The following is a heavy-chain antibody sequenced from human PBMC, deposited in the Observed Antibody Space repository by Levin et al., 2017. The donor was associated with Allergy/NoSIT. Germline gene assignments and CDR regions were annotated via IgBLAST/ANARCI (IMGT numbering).Heavy chain of an antibody. D-gene: IGHD3-10*01. V-gene: IGHV6-1*01. J-gene: IGHJ4*02. CDR1: GDSVSSNSPA. Sequence: SQTLSLTCAISGDSVSSNSPAWNWIRQSPSRGLEWLGRTYYRSRWNNDYAASVRSRITINPDTSKNQFSLQLNSVTPEDTAVYYCARDHGGLDYWGQGTLVTVSS. CDR2: TYYRSRWNN. CDR3: ARDHGGLDY.